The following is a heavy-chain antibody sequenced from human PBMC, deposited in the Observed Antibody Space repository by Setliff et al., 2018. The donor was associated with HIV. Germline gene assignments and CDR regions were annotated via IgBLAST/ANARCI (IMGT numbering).Heavy chain of an antibody. CDR3: AKDLEYCSGPMCYSYDALDM. D-gene: IGHD2-15*01. Sequence: SETLSLTCAVYGESFNTYFWSWIRQPPGKGLEWIGQINHSGSTNYNPSLRSRVTISIGTSKNQFSLKLSSVTAEDTAVYYCAKDLEYCSGPMCYSYDALDMWGQGTMVTVS. V-gene: IGHV4-34*01. J-gene: IGHJ3*02. CDR2: INHSGST. CDR1: GESFNTYF.